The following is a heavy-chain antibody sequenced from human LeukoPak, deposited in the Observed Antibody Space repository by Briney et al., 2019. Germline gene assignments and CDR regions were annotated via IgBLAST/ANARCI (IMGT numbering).Heavy chain of an antibody. CDR2: ISAYNGNT. D-gene: IGHD3-3*01. J-gene: IGHJ4*02. V-gene: IGHV1-18*01. Sequence: GASVKVSCKASGYTFSSYGISWVRQAPGQGLEWMGWISAYNGNTNYAQKFQGRLTMTTDTSTSTAYMELKSLRSNDTAVYYCAKCVSAYWSENWGQGTPVTVS. CDR1: GYTFSSYG. CDR3: AKCVSAYWSEN.